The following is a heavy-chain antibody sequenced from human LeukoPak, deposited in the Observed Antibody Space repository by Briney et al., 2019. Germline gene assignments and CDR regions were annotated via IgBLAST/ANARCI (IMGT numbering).Heavy chain of an antibody. J-gene: IGHJ4*02. D-gene: IGHD5-18*01. CDR1: GFTFSTYA. CDR3: ARDREYSYGYDY. V-gene: IGHV3-30*04. CDR2: ISYDGSNK. Sequence: GGSLRLSCAASGFTFSTYAMHWVRQAPGKGLEWVALISYDGSNKYYADSVKGRFTISRDNSKNTLYLQMNSLRAEDTAVYCCARDREYSYGYDYWGQGTLVTVSS.